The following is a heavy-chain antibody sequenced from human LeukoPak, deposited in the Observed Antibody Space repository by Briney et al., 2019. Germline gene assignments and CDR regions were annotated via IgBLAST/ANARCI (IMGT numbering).Heavy chain of an antibody. CDR3: ARDGDYYGMDV. J-gene: IGHJ6*02. CDR2: IYSGGST. V-gene: IGHV3-53*01. CDR1: GFTVSSNY. D-gene: IGHD4-17*01. Sequence: PGGSLRLSCAASGFTVSSNYMSWVRQAPGKGLEWVSVIYSGGSTYYADPVKGRFTISRDNSKNTLYLQMNSLRAEDTAVYYCARDGDYYGMDVWGQGTTVTVSS.